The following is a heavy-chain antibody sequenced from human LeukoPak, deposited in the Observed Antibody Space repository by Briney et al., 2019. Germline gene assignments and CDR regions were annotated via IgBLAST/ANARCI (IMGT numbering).Heavy chain of an antibody. J-gene: IGHJ3*01. Sequence: GGSLRLSCAASGFNFNIYSMLWLPHPRGRGLEWGSNIIYSSKTIYDTDSVKGRFTISRDNAKYSLFLQMNRLRVEDTAVYYCTRAGSYYNSFEFWGQGTMVAVSS. CDR1: GFNFNIYS. CDR3: TRAGSYYNSFEF. D-gene: IGHD1-26*01. V-gene: IGHV3-48*04. CDR2: IIYSSKTI.